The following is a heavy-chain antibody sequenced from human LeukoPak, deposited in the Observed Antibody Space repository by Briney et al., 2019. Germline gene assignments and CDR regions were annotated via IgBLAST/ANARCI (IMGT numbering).Heavy chain of an antibody. J-gene: IGHJ6*02. CDR2: VNRDGSET. CDR3: ARNNGMDV. Sequence: PGGSLRLSCAASGFTFNSYCMTWVRQVPGRGPEWVANVNRDGSETYYLDSVKGRFTISKDNAKNSLYLQMNSLRAKDTALYHCARNNGMDVWGQGTTVIVSS. V-gene: IGHV3-7*03. CDR1: GFTFNSYC.